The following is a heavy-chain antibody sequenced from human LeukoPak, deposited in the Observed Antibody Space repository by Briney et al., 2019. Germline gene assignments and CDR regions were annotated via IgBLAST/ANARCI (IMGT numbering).Heavy chain of an antibody. J-gene: IGHJ4*02. CDR3: AVLTTVVTKGIDY. V-gene: IGHV3-48*03. CDR1: GFTFSSYE. D-gene: IGHD4-23*01. CDR2: ISSSGSTI. Sequence: PGGSLRLSCAASGFTFSSYEMNWVRQAPGKGLEWVSYISSSGSTIYYADSVKGRFTISRDNAKNSLYLQMNSLRAEDTAVYYCAVLTTVVTKGIDYWGQGTLVTVSS.